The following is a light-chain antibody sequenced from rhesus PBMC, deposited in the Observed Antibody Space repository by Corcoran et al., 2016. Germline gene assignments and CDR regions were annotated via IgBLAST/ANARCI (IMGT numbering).Light chain of an antibody. J-gene: IGKJ2*01. Sequence: DIQMTQSPSSLSASVGDRVTITCRATQGITHDLAWYQQKPGETPKLLIYEASSLQSGITSRVSGSGTGTYITLTISRHKSEEFTTYNWQHDDSTQYRFGQGTKVEIK. V-gene: IGKV1-25*01. CDR1: QGITHD. CDR3: QHDDSTQYR. CDR2: EAS.